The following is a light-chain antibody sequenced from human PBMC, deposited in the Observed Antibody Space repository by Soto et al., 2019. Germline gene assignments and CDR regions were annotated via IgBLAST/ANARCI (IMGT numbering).Light chain of an antibody. V-gene: IGLV1-40*01. CDR1: SSNIGAGYD. CDR3: LSFDSSLRVV. Sequence: QSVLTQPPSVSGAPGQRVTISCTGSSSNIGAGYDVHWYQQLPGRAPKLLIYGNTNRPSGVPDLFSGSKSGTSASLAITGLQADDEADYYCLSFDSSLRVVFGGGTKLTVL. J-gene: IGLJ2*01. CDR2: GNT.